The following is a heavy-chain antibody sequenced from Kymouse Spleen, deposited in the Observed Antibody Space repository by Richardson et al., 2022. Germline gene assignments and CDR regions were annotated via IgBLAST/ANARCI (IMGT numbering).Heavy chain of an antibody. V-gene: IGHV4-34*01. Sequence: QVQLQQWGAGLLKPSETLSLTCAVYGGSFSGYYWSWIRQPPGKGLEWIGEINHSGSTNYNPSLKSRVTISVDTSKNQFSLKLSSVTAADTAVYYCARGYYGSGSYYNAFDYWGQGTLVTVSS. J-gene: IGHJ4*02. D-gene: IGHD3-10*01. CDR1: GGSFSGYY. CDR3: ARGYYGSGSYYNAFDY. CDR2: INHSGST.